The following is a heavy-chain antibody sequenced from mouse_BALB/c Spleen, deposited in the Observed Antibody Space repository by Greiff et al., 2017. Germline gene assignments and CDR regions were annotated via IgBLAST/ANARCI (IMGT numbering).Heavy chain of an antibody. Sequence: LQQPGAELVKPGASVKMSCKASGYTFTSYNMHWVKQTPGQGLEWIGAIYPGNGDTSYNQKFKGKATLTADKSSSTAYMQLSSLTSEDSAVYYCARVYGSHFAYWGQGTLVTVSA. J-gene: IGHJ3*01. CDR1: GYTFTSYN. CDR3: ARVYGSHFAY. D-gene: IGHD1-1*01. CDR2: IYPGNGDT. V-gene: IGHV1-12*01.